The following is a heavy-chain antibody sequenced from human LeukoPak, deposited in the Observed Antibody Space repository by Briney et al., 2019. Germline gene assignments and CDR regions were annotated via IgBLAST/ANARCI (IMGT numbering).Heavy chain of an antibody. CDR2: ISEDGINK. CDR3: AKDRETTASGTFDY. Sequence: GGSLRLSCAASGFTFSNYGMHCVRQAPGKGLEWVAGISEDGINKYYADSVKGRFTISRDNSNNTLFLQMNSLRAEDTAVYYCAKDRETTASGTFDYWGQGSQVTVSS. J-gene: IGHJ4*02. V-gene: IGHV3-30*18. D-gene: IGHD1-14*01. CDR1: GFTFSNYG.